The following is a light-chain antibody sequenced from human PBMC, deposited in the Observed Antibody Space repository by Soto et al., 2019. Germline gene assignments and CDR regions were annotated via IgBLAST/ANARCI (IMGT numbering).Light chain of an antibody. CDR1: SSDVGSYNL. V-gene: IGLV2-23*03. Sequence: QSVLTQPASVSGSPGQSITISCTGTSSDVGSYNLVSWYQQHPGKAPKPMIYEGSKRPSGVSNRFSGSKSGNTASLTISGLQAEDEADYYCCSYAGSSTFGVFGGGTKVTVL. J-gene: IGLJ2*01. CDR2: EGS. CDR3: CSYAGSSTFGV.